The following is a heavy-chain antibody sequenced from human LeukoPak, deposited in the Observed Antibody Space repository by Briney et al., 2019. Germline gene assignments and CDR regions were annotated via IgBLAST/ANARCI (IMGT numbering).Heavy chain of an antibody. D-gene: IGHD3-10*01. J-gene: IGHJ5*02. CDR2: VYTSGTS. CDR1: GASITSGTYY. Sequence: SETLSLTCTVSGASITSGTYYWTWIRQPAGKGLEWTGRVYTSGTSTYNPSLRRRLTISADTSKNQFSLKLSSVTAADTGVYYCARGYYGSGSYIGWFDPWGQGTLVTVSS. CDR3: ARGYYGSGSYIGWFDP. V-gene: IGHV4-61*02.